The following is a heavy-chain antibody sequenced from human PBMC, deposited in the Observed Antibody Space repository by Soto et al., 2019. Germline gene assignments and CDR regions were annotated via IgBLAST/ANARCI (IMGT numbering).Heavy chain of an antibody. V-gene: IGHV3-30*03. Sequence: GGSLRLSCAASGFTFSSYGMHWVRQAPGKGLEWVAVISYDGSNKYYADSVKGRFTISRDNSKNTLYLQMNSLRAEDTAVYYCARGSGVSNLYYYYGMDVWGQGTTVTVSS. CDR3: ARGSGVSNLYYYYGMDV. CDR2: ISYDGSNK. CDR1: GFTFSSYG. D-gene: IGHD3-3*01. J-gene: IGHJ6*02.